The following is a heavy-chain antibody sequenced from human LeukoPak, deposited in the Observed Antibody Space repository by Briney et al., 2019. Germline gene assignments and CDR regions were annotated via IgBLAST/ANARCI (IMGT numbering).Heavy chain of an antibody. D-gene: IGHD6-19*01. J-gene: IGHJ6*02. V-gene: IGHV3-74*01. CDR3: VRGLAGAYRIMDV. CDR1: GFTFNTYW. Sequence: PGGSLRLSCVASGFTFNTYWIHWVRQGPGKGLVWVSLTSADGTTTTYANSVKGRFTVSRDNARNTLYLQMNSLRGEDAAVYYCVRGLAGAYRIMDVWGQGTTVTVS. CDR2: TSADGTTT.